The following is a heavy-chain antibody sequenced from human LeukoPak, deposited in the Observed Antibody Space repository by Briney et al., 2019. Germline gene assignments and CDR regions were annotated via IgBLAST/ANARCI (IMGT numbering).Heavy chain of an antibody. J-gene: IGHJ4*02. CDR3: ARALAAGGDY. CDR2: IYYSGST. Sequence: PSETLSLTCTVSGGSISSYYWSWIRQPPGKGLEWIGYIYYSGSTNYNPSLKSRVTISVDTSKNQFSLKLSSVTAADTAVYYCARALAAGGDYWGQGTLVTVSS. CDR1: GGSISSYY. D-gene: IGHD6-13*01. V-gene: IGHV4-59*01.